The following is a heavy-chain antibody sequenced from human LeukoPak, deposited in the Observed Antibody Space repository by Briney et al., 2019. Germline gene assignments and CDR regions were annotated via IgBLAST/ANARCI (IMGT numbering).Heavy chain of an antibody. CDR3: ARDSQGLSSGYYRGFDY. Sequence: PSQTLSLTCTVSGGSISSGGYYWSWIRQHPGKGLEWSGYIYYSGSTYYNPSLKSRVTISVDTSKNQFSLKLSSVTAADTAVYYCARDSQGLSSGYYRGFDYWGQGTLVTVSS. J-gene: IGHJ4*02. CDR2: IYYSGST. CDR1: GGSISSGGYY. D-gene: IGHD3-22*01. V-gene: IGHV4-31*03.